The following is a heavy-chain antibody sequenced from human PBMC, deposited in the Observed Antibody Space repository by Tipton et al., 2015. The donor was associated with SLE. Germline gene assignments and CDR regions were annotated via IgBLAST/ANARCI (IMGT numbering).Heavy chain of an antibody. J-gene: IGHJ4*02. D-gene: IGHD1-14*01. CDR3: ARHDSESPFDY. V-gene: IGHV4-34*01. Sequence: TLSLTCAVYGGSFSGYYWSWIRQPPGKGLEWIGEINHSGSTNYNPSLKSRVTISVDTSKNQFSLKLSSVTAADTAVYYCARHDSESPFDYWGQRTLVTVSS. CDR1: GGSFSGYY. CDR2: INHSGST.